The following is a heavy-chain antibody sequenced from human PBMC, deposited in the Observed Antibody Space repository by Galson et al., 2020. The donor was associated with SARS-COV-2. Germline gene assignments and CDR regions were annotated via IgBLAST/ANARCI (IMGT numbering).Heavy chain of an antibody. CDR3: ARDLHSSGWYNGMDV. CDR1: GFTFSDYY. V-gene: IGHV3-11*01. D-gene: IGHD6-19*01. J-gene: IGHJ6*02. Sequence: GESLKISCAASGFTFSDYYMSWIRQAPGKGLEWVSYISSSGSTIYYADSVKGRFTISRDNAKNSLYLQMNSLRAEDTAVYYCARDLHSSGWYNGMDVWGQGTMVTVSS. CDR2: ISSSGSTI.